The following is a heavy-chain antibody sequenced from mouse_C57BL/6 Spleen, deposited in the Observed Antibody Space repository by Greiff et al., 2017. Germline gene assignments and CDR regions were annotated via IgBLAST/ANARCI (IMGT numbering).Heavy chain of an antibody. J-gene: IGHJ2*01. CDR2: IYPGDGDT. CDR3: ARESWDNPSYFDD. V-gene: IGHV1-82*01. CDR1: GYAFSSSW. D-gene: IGHD1-3*01. Sequence: VQLQESGPELVKPGASVKISCKASGYAFSSSWMNWVKQRPGKGLEWIGRIYPGDGDTNYNGKFKGKATLTADKSSSPAYMQLSSLTSEDSAVYFCARESWDNPSYFDDGGHGTTLTVSS.